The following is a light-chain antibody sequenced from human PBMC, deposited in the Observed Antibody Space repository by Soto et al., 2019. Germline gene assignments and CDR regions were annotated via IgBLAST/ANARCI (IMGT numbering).Light chain of an antibody. CDR3: QQYRSYWT. CDR1: QSVGDW. V-gene: IGKV1-5*01. J-gene: IGKJ1*01. Sequence: DIQLTQSPSTLSASVGDRVTINCRASQSVGDWLAWYQQKPGKAPKVLIYDASKLESGAPSRFSGSGSGTDFTLIISSLQPDDFATYYRQQYRSYWTFGQGTKVEIK. CDR2: DAS.